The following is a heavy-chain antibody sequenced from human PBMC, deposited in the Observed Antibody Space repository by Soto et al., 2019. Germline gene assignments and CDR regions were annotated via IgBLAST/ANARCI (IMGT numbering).Heavy chain of an antibody. CDR2: ISSSGSST. CDR1: GFTFSSYW. D-gene: IGHD3-9*01. V-gene: IGHV3-23*01. J-gene: IGHJ4*02. CDR3: AKALDILTGGFDY. Sequence: GGSLRLSCAASGFTFSSYWMHWVRQAPGKGLEWVSAISSSGSSTNYADSVKGRFTISRDNSKNTLYLQMNSLRAEDTAVYYCAKALDILTGGFDYWGQGTLVTVSS.